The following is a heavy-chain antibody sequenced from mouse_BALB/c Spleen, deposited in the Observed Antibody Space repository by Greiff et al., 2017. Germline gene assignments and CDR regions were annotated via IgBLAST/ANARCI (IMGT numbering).Heavy chain of an antibody. V-gene: IGHV1-12*01. J-gene: IGHJ1*01. D-gene: IGHD3-3*01. CDR2: IYPGNGDT. CDR1: GYTFTSYN. Sequence: LQQPGAELVKPGASVKMSCKASGYTFTSYNMHWVKQTPGQGLEWIGAIYPGNGDTSYNQKFKGKATLTADKSSSTAYMQLSSLTSEDSAVYYCARGTYFDVWGAGTTVTVSS. CDR3: ARGTYFDV.